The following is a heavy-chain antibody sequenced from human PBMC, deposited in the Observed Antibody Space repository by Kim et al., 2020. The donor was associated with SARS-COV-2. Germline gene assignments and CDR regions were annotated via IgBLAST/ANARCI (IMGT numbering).Heavy chain of an antibody. CDR1: GFTFSSYA. CDR3: ARVSYDSSGGVDY. V-gene: IGHV3-30-3*01. CDR2: ISYDGSNK. J-gene: IGHJ4*02. D-gene: IGHD3-22*01. Sequence: GGSLRLSCAASGFTFSSYAMHWVRQAPGKGLEWVAVISYDGSNKYSADSVTGRFTISRDNSKNTLYLQMNSLRAEDTAVYYCARVSYDSSGGVDYWGQGTLVTVSS.